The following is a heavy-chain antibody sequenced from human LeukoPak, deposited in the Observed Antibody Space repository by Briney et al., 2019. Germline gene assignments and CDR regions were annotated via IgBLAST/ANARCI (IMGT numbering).Heavy chain of an antibody. CDR2: MSSDGTT. CDR1: GFTVSSDY. Sequence: GGSLRLSCAASGFTVSSDYMKWVRQAPGKGLDWVSTMSSDGTTHYTDSGKGRFTISRDNSKNTVYLQVTSLRAEDTAVYYCARDPGLRNGIHVWGRGTTVTISS. CDR3: ARDPGLRNGIHV. J-gene: IGHJ6*02. V-gene: IGHV3-66*01. D-gene: IGHD2-15*01.